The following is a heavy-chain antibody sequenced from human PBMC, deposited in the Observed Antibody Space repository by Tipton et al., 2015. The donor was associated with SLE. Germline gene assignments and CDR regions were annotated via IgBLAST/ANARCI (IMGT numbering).Heavy chain of an antibody. Sequence: LRLSCAVYGGSFSGYYWSWIRQPPGKGLGWIGEINHSGSTNYNPSLKSRVTISVDTSKNQFSLKLSSVTAADTAVYYCARRSIVVVIAIYDAFDIWGQGTMVTVSS. D-gene: IGHD2-21*01. CDR3: ARRSIVVVIAIYDAFDI. CDR1: GGSFSGYY. V-gene: IGHV4-34*01. J-gene: IGHJ3*02. CDR2: INHSGST.